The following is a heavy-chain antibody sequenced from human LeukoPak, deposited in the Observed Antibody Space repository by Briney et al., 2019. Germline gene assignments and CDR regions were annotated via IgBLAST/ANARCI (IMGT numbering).Heavy chain of an antibody. J-gene: IGHJ6*02. CDR2: INHSGST. D-gene: IGHD2-2*01. CDR3: ARVRSVVVPAATYYYYYYGMDV. V-gene: IGHV4-34*01. CDR1: GGSFSGYY. Sequence: SETLSLTCAVYGGSFSGYYWSWIRQPPGKGREWIGEINHSGSTNYNPSLKSRVTISVDTSKNQFSLKLSSVTAADTAVYYCARVRSVVVPAATYYYYYYGMDVWGQGTTVTVSS.